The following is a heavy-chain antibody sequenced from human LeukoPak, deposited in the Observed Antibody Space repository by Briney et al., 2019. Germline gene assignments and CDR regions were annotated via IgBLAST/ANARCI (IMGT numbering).Heavy chain of an antibody. J-gene: IGHJ4*02. CDR3: ARDRVGTAGNSFDF. V-gene: IGHV4-39*01. D-gene: IGHD1-26*01. Sequence: SETLSLTCTVSGGSISSSSYYWGWIRQPPGKGLEWIGSIYYSGSTYYNPSLKSRVTISVDTSKNQFSLKLSSVTAADTAVYYCARDRVGTAGNSFDFWGQGTLVTVSS. CDR2: IYYSGST. CDR1: GGSISSSSYY.